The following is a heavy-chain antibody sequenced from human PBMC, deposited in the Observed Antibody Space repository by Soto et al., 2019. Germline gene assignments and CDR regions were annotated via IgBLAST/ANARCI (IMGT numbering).Heavy chain of an antibody. Sequence: GGSLRLSCAASGFTVSSNYMSWVRQAPGKGLEWVSVIYSGGSTYYADSVKGRFTISRDNSKNTLYLQMNSLRAEDTAVYYCARDPGATVTTFFPYYYMDVWGKGTTVTVSS. J-gene: IGHJ6*03. CDR2: IYSGGST. V-gene: IGHV3-66*01. CDR1: GFTVSSNY. CDR3: ARDPGATVTTFFPYYYMDV. D-gene: IGHD4-17*01.